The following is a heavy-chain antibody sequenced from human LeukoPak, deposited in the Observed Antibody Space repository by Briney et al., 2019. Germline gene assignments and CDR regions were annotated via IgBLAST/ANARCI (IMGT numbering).Heavy chain of an antibody. CDR2: INPRDKTT. Sequence: ASVKVSCKASGYSFTTYYMHWVRQAPGQGLEWMGTINPRDKTTSYAQKFQGTVTMTRDTSTSTVYMALSSLRSEDTAVYYCARVDDYGGNSVGYWGQGTLVTVSS. V-gene: IGHV1-46*01. CDR3: ARVDDYGGNSVGY. CDR1: GYSFTTYY. J-gene: IGHJ4*02. D-gene: IGHD4-23*01.